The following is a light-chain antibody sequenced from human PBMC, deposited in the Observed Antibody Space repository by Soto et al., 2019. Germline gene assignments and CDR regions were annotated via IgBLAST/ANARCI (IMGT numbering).Light chain of an antibody. CDR2: SDD. CDR3: HVWDSRTDHLRA. J-gene: IGLJ2*01. Sequence: SYELTQPPSVSVAPGQTASVTCRGANIGYKSVHWYQQRPGQAPVLVMYSDDDRPSGIPERFSGSSSGNTATLTISRVEAGDEADFYCHVWDSRTDHLRAFGGGTKRTVL. CDR1: NIGYKS. V-gene: IGLV3-21*04.